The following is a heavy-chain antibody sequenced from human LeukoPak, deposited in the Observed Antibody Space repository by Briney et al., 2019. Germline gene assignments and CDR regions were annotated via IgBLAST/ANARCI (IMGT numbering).Heavy chain of an antibody. Sequence: KPGGSLRLSCAASGFTFNNAWMTWVRQAPGKGLEWVGRIKSKSDGGTTDYAAPVKGRFTVSRDDSKNTLYLQMNSLKTEDTAVYYCSTEDQYGSGSLTNWGQGALVTVSS. CDR1: GFTFNNAW. D-gene: IGHD3-10*01. V-gene: IGHV3-15*01. CDR3: STEDQYGSGSLTN. J-gene: IGHJ4*02. CDR2: IKSKSDGGTT.